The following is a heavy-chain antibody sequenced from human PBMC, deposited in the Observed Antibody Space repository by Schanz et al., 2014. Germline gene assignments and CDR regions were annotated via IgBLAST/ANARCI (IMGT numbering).Heavy chain of an antibody. J-gene: IGHJ4*02. V-gene: IGHV4-59*08. D-gene: IGHD1-26*01. Sequence: QVQLQESGPGLVKPSETLSLTCTVSGGSISSYYWSWIRQPPGKGLEWIGYIYYSGSTNYNPSLKSRVTISVDTSKNQFSLKLSSVTAADTAVYYCARQKVGATDYWGQGTLVTVSS. CDR1: GGSISSYY. CDR2: IYYSGST. CDR3: ARQKVGATDY.